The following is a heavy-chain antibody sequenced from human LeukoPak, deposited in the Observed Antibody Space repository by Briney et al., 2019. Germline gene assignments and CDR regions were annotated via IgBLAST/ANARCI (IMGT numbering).Heavy chain of an antibody. V-gene: IGHV3-23*01. Sequence: PGGSLRLSCAASGFTFSSYAMNWVRQAPGKGLEWVSGTGSTGVSTFYADSVKGRFTVSRDNSKNTPSLQINSLRAEDTAVYYCAKDPGVVPAHYFDYWGQGTLVTVSS. D-gene: IGHD2-2*01. CDR2: TGSTGVST. J-gene: IGHJ4*02. CDR1: GFTFSSYA. CDR3: AKDPGVVPAHYFDY.